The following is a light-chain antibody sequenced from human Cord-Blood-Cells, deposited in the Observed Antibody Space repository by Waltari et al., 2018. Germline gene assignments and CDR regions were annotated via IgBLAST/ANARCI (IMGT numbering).Light chain of an antibody. CDR1: QSISSY. V-gene: IGKV1-39*01. Sequence: DIQMTQSPSSLSASVGDRVTITCRASQSISSYLNWYQQKPGKAPKLLIYAASSLQSGVPSRFSGTGSGTYFSITISSLQPKDFATYYCQQSYSTPLTCGVGTKVEIK. CDR3: QQSYSTPLT. J-gene: IGKJ4*01. CDR2: AAS.